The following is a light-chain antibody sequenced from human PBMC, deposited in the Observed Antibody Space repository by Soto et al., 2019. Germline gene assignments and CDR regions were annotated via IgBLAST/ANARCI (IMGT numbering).Light chain of an antibody. CDR3: SSYRGSSTLAV. CDR2: EVS. Sequence: QSALTQPPSVSGSPGQSVTISCTGTSTDFVGYNRVSWYQQPPGTAPKLMIYEVSKRPSGVPDRFSGSKSGNTASLTISGLQAEDEADYYCSSYRGSSTLAVFGTGTKVTVL. V-gene: IGLV2-18*02. J-gene: IGLJ1*01. CDR1: STDFVGYNR.